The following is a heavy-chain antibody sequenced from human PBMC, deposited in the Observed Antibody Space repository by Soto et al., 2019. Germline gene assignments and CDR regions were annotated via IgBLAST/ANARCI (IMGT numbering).Heavy chain of an antibody. V-gene: IGHV4-59*12. CDR3: ARDVRPTGLAYFDL. Sequence: QVQLQESGPGLVKPSETLSLTCSFSGGSMRRYYWSWIRQPPGKGLEWIGNIHETGSTNYNASLKNRVTISLDTSKRAFTLHLTSVTAADTAVYYCARDVRPTGLAYFDLWGRGTLVTVSS. CDR2: IHETGST. J-gene: IGHJ2*01. CDR1: GGSMRRYY. D-gene: IGHD1-1*01.